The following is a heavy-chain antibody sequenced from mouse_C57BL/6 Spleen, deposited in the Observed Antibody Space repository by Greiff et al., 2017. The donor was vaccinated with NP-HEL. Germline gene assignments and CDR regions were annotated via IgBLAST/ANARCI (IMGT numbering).Heavy chain of an antibody. CDR3: TRENVAYYYAMDY. CDR2: ISSGGDYI. D-gene: IGHD1-1*01. J-gene: IGHJ4*01. CDR1: GFTFSSYA. V-gene: IGHV5-9-1*02. Sequence: EVMLVESGEGLVKPGGSLKLSCAASGFTFSSYAMSWVRQTPEKRLEWVAYISSGGDYIYYADTVKGRFTISRDNARNTLYLQMSSLKSEDTAMYYCTRENVAYYYAMDYWGQGTSVTVSS.